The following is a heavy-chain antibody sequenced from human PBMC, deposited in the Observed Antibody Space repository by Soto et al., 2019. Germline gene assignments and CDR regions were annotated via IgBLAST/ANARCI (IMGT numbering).Heavy chain of an antibody. Sequence: EVQLVESGGGLVKPGGSLRLSCVVSGFTFSSYSMNWVRQDPGKGLEWVSSISSGSNYTYYADSVKGRFTISRDNAKNSVYLQMNSLRAEDTALYYCEREFKESQYYYYCMDVWGKGTTVTVSS. J-gene: IGHJ6*03. V-gene: IGHV3-21*06. CDR2: ISSGSNYT. D-gene: IGHD3-10*01. CDR1: GFTFSSYS. CDR3: EREFKESQYYYYCMDV.